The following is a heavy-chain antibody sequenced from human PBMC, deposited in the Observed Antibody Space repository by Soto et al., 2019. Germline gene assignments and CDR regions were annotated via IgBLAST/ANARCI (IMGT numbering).Heavy chain of an antibody. V-gene: IGHV4-4*07. CDR1: GGAISPYY. CDR2: ISSSGRA. CDR3: ARSQGFSDWFDP. D-gene: IGHD3-3*01. Sequence: QVHLQQSGPGLVKPSETLSLTCTVSGGAISPYYWSWIRQPAGKGLEWIGRISSSGRAKYNPSLPSRITMSPHTSNNQSPVRRTSVTAADPSVDYCARSQGFSDWFDPWAQGTLVTVAS. J-gene: IGHJ5*02.